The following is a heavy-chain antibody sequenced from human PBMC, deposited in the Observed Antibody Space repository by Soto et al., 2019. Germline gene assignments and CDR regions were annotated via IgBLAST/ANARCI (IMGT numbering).Heavy chain of an antibody. V-gene: IGHV3-23*01. D-gene: IGHD3-3*02. CDR3: AKVSISSRYYYYYYYMDV. Sequence: GGSLRLSCAASGFTFSSYAMSWVRQAPGKGLEWVSAISGSGGSTYYADSVKGRFTISRDNSKNTLYLQMNSLRADDTAVYYCAKVSISSRYYYYYYYMDVWGKGTTVTVSS. CDR1: GFTFSSYA. J-gene: IGHJ6*03. CDR2: ISGSGGST.